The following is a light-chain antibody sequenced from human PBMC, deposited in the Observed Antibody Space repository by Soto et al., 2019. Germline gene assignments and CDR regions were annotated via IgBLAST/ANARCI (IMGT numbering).Light chain of an antibody. J-gene: IGLJ3*02. Sequence: QSVLTQPPSVSGAQGHRVTISCTWSSSNIGAGYDVHWYQQLPGTAPKLLIYGNSNRPSGVPDRFSGSKSGTSASLAITGLQAEDEADYYCQSYDSSLSAGVFGGGTKLTVL. V-gene: IGLV1-40*01. CDR3: QSYDSSLSAGV. CDR1: SSNIGAGYD. CDR2: GNS.